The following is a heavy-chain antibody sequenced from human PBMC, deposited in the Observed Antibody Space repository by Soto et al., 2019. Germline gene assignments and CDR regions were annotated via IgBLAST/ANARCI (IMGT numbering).Heavy chain of an antibody. CDR3: AREYGSGSFDY. CDR1: GFTFSSYA. Sequence: GGSLRLSCAASGFTFSSYAMHWVRQAPGKGLEWVAVISYDGSNKYYADCVKGRFTISRDNSKNTLYLQMNSLRAEDTAVYYCAREYGSGSFDYWGQGTLVTVSS. J-gene: IGHJ4*02. D-gene: IGHD3-10*01. CDR2: ISYDGSNK. V-gene: IGHV3-30-3*01.